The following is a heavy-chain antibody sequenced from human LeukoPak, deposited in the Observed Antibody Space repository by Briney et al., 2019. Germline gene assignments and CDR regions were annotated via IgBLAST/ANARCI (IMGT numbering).Heavy chain of an antibody. J-gene: IGHJ5*02. CDR2: INKDGSTT. CDR1: GITLSNYW. D-gene: IGHD5-12*01. Sequence: GGSLRLSCAASGITLSNYWMHWVRQAPGKGLVWVSRINKDGSTTTYADSVKGRFTNSRDNAKNTLYLQMNSLRAEDTAVYFCARDVSGYDLASFDPWGQGTLVTVSS. CDR3: ARDVSGYDLASFDP. V-gene: IGHV3-74*01.